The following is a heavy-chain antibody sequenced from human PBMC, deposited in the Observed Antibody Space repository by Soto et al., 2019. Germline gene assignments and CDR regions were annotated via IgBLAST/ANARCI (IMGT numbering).Heavy chain of an antibody. V-gene: IGHV4-61*01. CDR1: GDSVTSVNYF. D-gene: IGHD3-3*01. CDR2: ISNSGIS. J-gene: IGHJ4*02. Sequence: PSETLSLTCAVSGDSVTSVNYFWTWIRQPPGGGLEWIGYISNSGISKYNPSLKSRVAMSQDTSKNQFSLNLHSVTAADTAVYFCARGAGNTYYAYHFDNWGQGALDTV. CDR3: ARGAGNTYYAYHFDN.